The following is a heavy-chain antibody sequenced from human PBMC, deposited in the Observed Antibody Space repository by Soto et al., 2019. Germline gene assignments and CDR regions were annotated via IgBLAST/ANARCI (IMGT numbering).Heavy chain of an antibody. D-gene: IGHD3-16*01. CDR2: VYYDGST. CDR3: ARRPYYYGFDV. Sequence: QLQVQESGPGLVKPSETLSLTCTVSGGSIRSASYYWGWIRQPPGKGLEWIVSVYYDGSTDNSPSLKSRVTISVDTSKNQFALNLRSVTAADTAVYHCARRPYYYGFDVWGQGTTVTVS. V-gene: IGHV4-39*01. CDR1: GGSIRSASYY. J-gene: IGHJ6*02.